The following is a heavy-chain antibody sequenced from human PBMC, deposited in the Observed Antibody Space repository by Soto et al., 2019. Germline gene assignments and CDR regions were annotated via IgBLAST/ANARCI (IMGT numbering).Heavy chain of an antibody. CDR1: GFSLSSTRMA. CDR2: IYWDDDK. V-gene: IGHV2-5*02. CDR3: AHIVVAGLGYYFDY. D-gene: IGHD6-19*01. Sequence: QITLKESGPTLVKPTQTLTLTCTFSGFSLSSTRMAVGWIRQPLGKALEWLALIYWDDDKRYSPFLKSRLTIIKDTSKNQVVLTMSNMDPVDTARYYCAHIVVAGLGYYFDYWGQGTLVTVSS. J-gene: IGHJ4*02.